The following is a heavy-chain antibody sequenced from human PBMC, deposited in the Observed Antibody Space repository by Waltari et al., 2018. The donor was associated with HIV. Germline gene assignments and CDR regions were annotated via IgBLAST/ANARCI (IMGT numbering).Heavy chain of an antibody. CDR3: ARVGVDWFDP. V-gene: IGHV4-34*01. CDR1: GGSFSGYY. D-gene: IGHD2-21*01. Sequence: QVQLKQWGAGLLKPSETLSLTCDVYGGSFSGYYWSWITQPPGKGLEWIGEITQRGSTNNNPSLKSRVTISVDTSKNQFSLKMSTVTAADTAVYYCARVGVDWFDPWGQGTLVTVSS. CDR2: ITQRGST. J-gene: IGHJ5*02.